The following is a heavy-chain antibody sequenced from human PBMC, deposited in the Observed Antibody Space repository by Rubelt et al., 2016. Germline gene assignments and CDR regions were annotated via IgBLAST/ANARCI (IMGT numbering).Heavy chain of an antibody. CDR3: ARSESGIAAAPDWFDP. CDR1: GYSISSGYF. D-gene: IGHD6-13*01. J-gene: IGHJ5*02. V-gene: IGHV4-38-2*01. Sequence: QVQLQESGPGLVKPSETLSLTCPVSGYSISSGYFWGWIRQPPGKGLEWIGSMYYSGTTYYNPSLSSRVTLSVDTPNNHFALKLGSVPAADTAVYYCARSESGIAAAPDWFDPWGQGALVTVSS. CDR2: MYYSGTT.